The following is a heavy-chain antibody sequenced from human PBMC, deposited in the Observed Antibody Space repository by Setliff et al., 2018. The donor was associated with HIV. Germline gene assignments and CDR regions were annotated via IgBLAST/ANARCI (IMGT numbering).Heavy chain of an antibody. CDR1: GYTFTNYA. CDR3: ARVSDTGVDPQTHRDY. V-gene: IGHV7-4-1*02. D-gene: IGHD2-21*01. CDR2: INTNTGNP. J-gene: IGHJ4*02. Sequence: ASVKVSCKTSGYTFTNYALNWVRQAPGRGLEWMGWINTNTGNPTYAQGFTGRFVFSLDTSVSTAYLQISSLKAEDSAIYYCARVSDTGVDPQTHRDYWGQGTPVTVSS.